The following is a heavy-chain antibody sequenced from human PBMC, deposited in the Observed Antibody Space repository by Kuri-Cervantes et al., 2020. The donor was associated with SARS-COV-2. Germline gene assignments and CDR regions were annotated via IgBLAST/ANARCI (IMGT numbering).Heavy chain of an antibody. CDR1: GDTFSSYA. CDR3: APRYCSSTSCREYFQH. Sequence: SVKVSCKASGDTFSSYAITWVRQAPGQGLEWMGRIIPIFGTANYAQKFQGRVTIIADKSTSTAYMELSSLRSEDTAVYYCAPRYCSSTSCREYFQHWGQGTLVTVSS. V-gene: IGHV1-69*06. J-gene: IGHJ1*01. CDR2: IIPIFGTA. D-gene: IGHD2-2*01.